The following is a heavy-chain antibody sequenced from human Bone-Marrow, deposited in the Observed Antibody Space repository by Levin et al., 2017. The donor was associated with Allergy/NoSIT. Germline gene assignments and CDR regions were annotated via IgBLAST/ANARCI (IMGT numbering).Heavy chain of an antibody. CDR1: GGSISNHY. CDR2: IYDNGVT. J-gene: IGHJ6*03. Sequence: PSETLSLTCNVSGGSISNHYWHWIRLPPGKRLEWIGYIYDNGVTNYNPSLKSRLTMSIDTSKHQFSLKLSSVTAADTALYYGAGGGVLQWDYYMDVWGTGTTVTVSS. D-gene: IGHD5-24*01. V-gene: IGHV4-59*11. CDR3: AGGGVLQWDYYMDV.